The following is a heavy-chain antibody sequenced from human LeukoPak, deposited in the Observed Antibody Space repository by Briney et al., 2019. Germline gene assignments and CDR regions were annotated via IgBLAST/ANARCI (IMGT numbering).Heavy chain of an antibody. Sequence: GASVKVSCKASGGTFSSYAISWVRQAPGQGLEWMGGIIPIFGTANYAQKFQGRVTITADGSTSTAYMELSSLRSEDTAVYYCAREKTTIFGVVIGLDYWGQGTLVTVSS. J-gene: IGHJ4*02. D-gene: IGHD3-3*01. V-gene: IGHV1-69*13. CDR1: GGTFSSYA. CDR2: IIPIFGTA. CDR3: AREKTTIFGVVIGLDY.